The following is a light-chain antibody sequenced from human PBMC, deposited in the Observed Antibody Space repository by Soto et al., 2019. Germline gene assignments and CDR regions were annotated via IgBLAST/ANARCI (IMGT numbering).Light chain of an antibody. V-gene: IGKV1-39*01. CDR3: QQSYSAPLS. CDR2: TAS. J-gene: IGKJ4*01. CDR1: QNINKY. Sequence: DIQMTQSPVSLSASVGDRVTITCRASQNINKYLNWYQQKPGKTPKLLIYTASSLQSVAPSRFSGRGSGTDFTLTISSLQPEDFATYYCQQSYSAPLSFGGGTKVEIK.